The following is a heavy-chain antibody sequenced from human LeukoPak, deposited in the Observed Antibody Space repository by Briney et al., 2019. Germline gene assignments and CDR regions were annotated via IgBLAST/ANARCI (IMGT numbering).Heavy chain of an antibody. Sequence: ASVKVSCKASGYTFTSYGISWVRQAPGQGLEWMGWISAYNGNTNYAQKLQGRVTMTTDTPTSTAYMELRSLRSDDTAVYYCAGSPSEGWFDPWGQGTLVTVSS. CDR2: ISAYNGNT. J-gene: IGHJ5*02. D-gene: IGHD1-26*01. CDR3: AGSPSEGWFDP. V-gene: IGHV1-18*01. CDR1: GYTFTSYG.